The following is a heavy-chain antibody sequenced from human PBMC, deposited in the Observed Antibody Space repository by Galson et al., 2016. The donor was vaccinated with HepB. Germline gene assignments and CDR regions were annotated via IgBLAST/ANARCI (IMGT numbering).Heavy chain of an antibody. J-gene: IGHJ4*02. V-gene: IGHV3-72*01. CDR3: ARDFLGLGDY. Sequence: SLRLSCAASGFSFSDHFMDWVRQAPGKGLEFVARIRSRANSYSTEYAASVEGRFTISRDDSKNSLYLLMSSLKTEDTAVYYCARDFLGLGDYWGQGTLVTVSS. CDR1: GFSFSDHF. D-gene: IGHD1-26*01. CDR2: IRSRANSYST.